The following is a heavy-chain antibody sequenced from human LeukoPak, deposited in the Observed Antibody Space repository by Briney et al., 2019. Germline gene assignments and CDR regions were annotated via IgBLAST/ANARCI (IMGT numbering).Heavy chain of an antibody. V-gene: IGHV4-61*08. CDR3: VGSTYYDNSGYYYSGY. J-gene: IGHJ4*02. Sequence: SETLSLTCTVSGGSISSGGYYWSWIRQPPGKGLEWIGYIYYSGNTNYNPSLKSRVTISVDTSKNQFSLKLSSVTAADTAVYYCVGSTYYDNSGYYYSGYWGQGTLVTVSS. CDR1: GGSISSGGYY. D-gene: IGHD3-22*01. CDR2: IYYSGNT.